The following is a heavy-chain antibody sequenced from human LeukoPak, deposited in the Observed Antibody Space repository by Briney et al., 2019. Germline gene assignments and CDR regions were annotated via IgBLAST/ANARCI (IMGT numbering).Heavy chain of an antibody. Sequence: PGGSLRLSCAASGFTVSSNYMCWVRQAPRKGLEWVSVIYSGGSTYYADSAKGRFTISRDNSKNTLYLQMNSLRAEHTAVYYCARDQNCGGDCYGFHYWGQGTLVTVSS. CDR3: ARDQNCGGDCYGFHY. J-gene: IGHJ4*02. CDR2: IYSGGST. CDR1: GFTVSSNY. V-gene: IGHV3-66*02. D-gene: IGHD2-21*01.